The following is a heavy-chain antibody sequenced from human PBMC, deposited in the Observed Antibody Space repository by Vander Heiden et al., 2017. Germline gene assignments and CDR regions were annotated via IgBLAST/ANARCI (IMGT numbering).Heavy chain of an antibody. D-gene: IGHD6-19*01. CDR3: ANRSGWKLYYFDY. CDR1: GGSFSGYY. J-gene: IGHJ4*02. CDR2: INHSGST. V-gene: IGHV4-34*01. Sequence: QVQLQQWGAGLLKPSETLSLTCAVYGGSFSGYYWSWIRQPPGKGLEWIGEINHSGSTNYNPSLKSRVTISVDTSKNQFSLKLSSVTAADTAVYYCANRSGWKLYYFDYWGQGTLVTHSS.